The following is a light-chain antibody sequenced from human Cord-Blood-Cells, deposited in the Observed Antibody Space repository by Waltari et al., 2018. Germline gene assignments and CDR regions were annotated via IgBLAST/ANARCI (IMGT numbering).Light chain of an antibody. CDR1: QSISSY. J-gene: IGKJ1*01. CDR3: QQSYSTPWT. CDR2: AAS. V-gene: IGKV1-39*01. Sequence: DIQMTQSPSSLSASVGARVTITCRASQSISSYLNWYQQKPGKAPKLLIYAASSLQSGVPSRCSGSGSETDVTLTSSSLQPEDFATYYCQQSYSTPWTFGQGTKVEIK.